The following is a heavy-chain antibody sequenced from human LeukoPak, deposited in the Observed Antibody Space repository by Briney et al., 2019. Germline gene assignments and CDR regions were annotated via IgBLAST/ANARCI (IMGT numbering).Heavy chain of an antibody. CDR1: GVSINTCCYY. CDR3: ARGRSYGFDFDS. Sequence: SETLSLTCDISGVSINTCCYYWTWIRQPPGKGLEWIGYKYYSGSTRYNSSLRSRLTISLDSSKNQFPLRLTSVTAADTAVYYCARGRSYGFDFDSWGPGTLVIVSS. J-gene: IGHJ4*02. D-gene: IGHD5-18*01. V-gene: IGHV4-61*01. CDR2: KYYSGST.